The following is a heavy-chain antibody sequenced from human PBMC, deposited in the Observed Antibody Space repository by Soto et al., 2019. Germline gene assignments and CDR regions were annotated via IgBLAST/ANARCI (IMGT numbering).Heavy chain of an antibody. CDR1: GGSISSYY. D-gene: IGHD1-20*01. Sequence: SETLSLTCTVSGGSISSYYWSWIRQPPGKGLEWIGYIYYSGSTNYNPSLKSRVTISVDTSKNQFSLKLSSVTAADTAVYYCARNSSPGITLYYYYYMDVWGKGTTVTVSS. CDR3: ARNSSPGITLYYYYYMDV. J-gene: IGHJ6*03. CDR2: IYYSGST. V-gene: IGHV4-59*01.